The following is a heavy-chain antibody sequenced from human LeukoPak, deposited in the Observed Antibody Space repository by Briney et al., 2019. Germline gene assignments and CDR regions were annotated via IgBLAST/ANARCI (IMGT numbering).Heavy chain of an antibody. J-gene: IGHJ4*02. Sequence: GGSLRLSCAASGFTFSDYYMSWIRQAPGKGLEWVSYISSSGSTIYYADSVKGRFTISRDNAKNSLYLQMNSLRAEDTAVYYCATQPYGDYEYYFDYWGQGTLVTVSS. V-gene: IGHV3-11*01. CDR2: ISSSGSTI. D-gene: IGHD4-17*01. CDR1: GFTFSDYY. CDR3: ATQPYGDYEYYFDY.